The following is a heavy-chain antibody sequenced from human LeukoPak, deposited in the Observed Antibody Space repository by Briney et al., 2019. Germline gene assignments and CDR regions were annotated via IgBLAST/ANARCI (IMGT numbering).Heavy chain of an antibody. Sequence: ASVKVSCKASGYTFTGYYMYWVRQAPGQGLEWMGWINPNSGGTNYAQKFQGRVTMTRDTSISTAYMELSRLRSDDTAVYYCARAYYDFWSGLPVDYWGQGTLVTVSS. J-gene: IGHJ4*02. V-gene: IGHV1-2*02. CDR2: INPNSGGT. CDR3: ARAYYDFWSGLPVDY. CDR1: GYTFTGYY. D-gene: IGHD3-3*01.